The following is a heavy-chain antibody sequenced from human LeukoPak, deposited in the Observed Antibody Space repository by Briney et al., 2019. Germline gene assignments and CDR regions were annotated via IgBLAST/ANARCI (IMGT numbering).Heavy chain of an antibody. D-gene: IGHD4-11*01. CDR3: ARAGKVEYSNYRIDY. Sequence: SVKVSCKASVGTFTSYAMSWVRQAPGQGLDWMGGIIPIFGTANYAQKFQGRFTITADESTSTAYMELSSLRSEDTALYYCARAGKVEYSNYRIDYWGQGHVVTVSS. V-gene: IGHV1-69*13. CDR2: IIPIFGTA. CDR1: VGTFTSYA. J-gene: IGHJ4*02.